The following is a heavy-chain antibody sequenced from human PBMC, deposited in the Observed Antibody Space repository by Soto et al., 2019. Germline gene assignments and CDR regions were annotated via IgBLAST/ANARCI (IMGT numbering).Heavy chain of an antibody. V-gene: IGHV1-69*09. CDR3: ARWPQPRGTGDPYAVDV. J-gene: IGHJ6*02. CDR1: GGTFSSSG. D-gene: IGHD2-8*02. CDR2: IVPSLDTT. Sequence: QVQLVQSGTEVKKPGSSVKVSCKASGGTFSSSGFSGVRQAPGQGLEWMGMIVPSLDTTKYAQKFQARVTISTDPFTSPAYMELSSLRAEDTAVYYCARWPQPRGTGDPYAVDVWGQGTRVIVSS.